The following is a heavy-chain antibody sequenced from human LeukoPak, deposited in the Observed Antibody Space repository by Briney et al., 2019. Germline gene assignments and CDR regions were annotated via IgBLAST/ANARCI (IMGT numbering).Heavy chain of an antibody. CDR1: GGSISSSSYY. V-gene: IGHV4-39*01. CDR2: IYYSGST. J-gene: IGHJ4*02. CDR3: ARLDHDFWTDY. Sequence: PSETLSLTCTVSGGSISSSSYYWGWIRQPPGKGLEWIGSIYYSGSTYYNPSLKSRVTISVDTSKNQFSLKLSSVTAADTAVYYCARLDHDFWTDYWGQGTLVTVSS. D-gene: IGHD3-3*01.